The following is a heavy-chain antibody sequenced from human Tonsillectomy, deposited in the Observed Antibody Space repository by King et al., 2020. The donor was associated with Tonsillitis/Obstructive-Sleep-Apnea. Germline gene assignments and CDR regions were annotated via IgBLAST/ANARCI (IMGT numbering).Heavy chain of an antibody. CDR1: GGSFSGYY. D-gene: IGHD6-6*01. CDR3: ARVAARPPRRGNWFDP. J-gene: IGHJ5*02. Sequence: VQLQQWGAGLLKPSETLSLTCAVSGGSFSGYYWSWIRQPPGKGLEWIGEINHSGSTNYNPSLKSRVTISVDTSKNQFSLKLSSVTAADTAVYYCARVAARPPRRGNWFDPWGQGTLVTVSS. V-gene: IGHV4-34*01. CDR2: INHSGST.